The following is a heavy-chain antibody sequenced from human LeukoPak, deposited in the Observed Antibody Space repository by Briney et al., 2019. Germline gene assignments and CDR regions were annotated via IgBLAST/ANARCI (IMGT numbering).Heavy chain of an antibody. D-gene: IGHD5-18*01. CDR2: ISYDGSNK. Sequence: GGSLRLSCAASGFTFSSYAMHWVRQAPGKGLEWVAVISYDGSNKYYADSVKGRFTISRDNSKNTLYLRMNSLRAEDTAVYYCARDNGLWSQRGRFDYWGQGTLVTVSS. J-gene: IGHJ4*02. V-gene: IGHV3-30-3*01. CDR3: ARDNGLWSQRGRFDY. CDR1: GFTFSSYA.